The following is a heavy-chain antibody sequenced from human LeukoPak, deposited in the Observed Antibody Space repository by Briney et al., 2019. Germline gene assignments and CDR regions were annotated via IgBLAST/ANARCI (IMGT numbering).Heavy chain of an antibody. J-gene: IGHJ4*02. Sequence: AGGSLRLSCAASGFTFDDYGMSWVRQAPGKGLEWVSGINWNGGSTGYADSVKGRFTISRDNAKNSLYLQMNSLRAEDTALYYCARDPSSYYYDSSGYGYYFDYWGQGTLVTVSS. CDR2: INWNGGST. D-gene: IGHD3-22*01. CDR1: GFTFDDYG. V-gene: IGHV3-20*04. CDR3: ARDPSSYYYDSSGYGYYFDY.